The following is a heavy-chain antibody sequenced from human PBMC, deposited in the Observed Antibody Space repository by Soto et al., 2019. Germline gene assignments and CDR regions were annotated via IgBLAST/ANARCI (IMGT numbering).Heavy chain of an antibody. D-gene: IGHD3-9*01. V-gene: IGHV4-30-4*01. CDR3: ARDHYVYDILTGYRYYYGMDV. J-gene: IGHJ6*02. Sequence: QVQLQESGPGLVKPSETLSLTCTVSGGSISSGDCYWSWIRQPPGKGLEWIGYIYYSGSTYYNPSLKSRVTISVDTSKSQFSLKLSSVTAADTAVYYCARDHYVYDILTGYRYYYGMDVWGQGTTVTVSS. CDR1: GGSISSGDCY. CDR2: IYYSGST.